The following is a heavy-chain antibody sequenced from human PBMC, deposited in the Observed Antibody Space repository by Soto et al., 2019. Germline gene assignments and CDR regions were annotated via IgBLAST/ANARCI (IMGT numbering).Heavy chain of an antibody. CDR1: GFTFSSYG. J-gene: IGHJ4*02. Sequence: QVQLVESGGGVVQPGRSLRLSWAASGFTFSSYGMHWVRQAPGKGLEWVAVISYDGSNKYYADSVKGRFTISRDNYKNTLYLQMNSLRAEDKAVYYCAPWFGAFDYWGQGTLVTVSS. CDR3: APWFGAFDY. CDR2: ISYDGSNK. V-gene: IGHV3-30*03. D-gene: IGHD3-10*01.